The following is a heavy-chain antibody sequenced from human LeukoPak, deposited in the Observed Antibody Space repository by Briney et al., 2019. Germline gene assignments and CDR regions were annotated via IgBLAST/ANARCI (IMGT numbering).Heavy chain of an antibody. D-gene: IGHD3-16*02. CDR1: SGSISTSNYY. Sequence: PSETLSLTCTVSSGSISTSNYYWGWVRQPPGKALEWIGNIFYSGSTYYSPSLKSRVTISLDTSRNQFSLKLSSVTAADTAVYYCARDAEPHYDYVWGSYPDYAFDIWGQGTMVTVSS. CDR2: IFYSGST. CDR3: ARDAEPHYDYVWGSYPDYAFDI. J-gene: IGHJ3*02. V-gene: IGHV4-39*07.